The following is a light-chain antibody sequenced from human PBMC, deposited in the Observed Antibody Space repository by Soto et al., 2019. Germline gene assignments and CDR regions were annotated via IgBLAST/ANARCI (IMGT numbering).Light chain of an antibody. V-gene: IGKV1-8*01. CDR1: QGITSH. CDR2: TAS. J-gene: IGKJ4*01. CDR3: QQHFSYPLT. Sequence: AIRMTQSPSSCSASTGDRVTITGRASQGITSHLAWYQVKPGKAPRLMIYTASYLESGVTSRFSGRGSGTHFTLTISSLHSEDFLVYYCQQHFSYPLTFGGGTKVEIK.